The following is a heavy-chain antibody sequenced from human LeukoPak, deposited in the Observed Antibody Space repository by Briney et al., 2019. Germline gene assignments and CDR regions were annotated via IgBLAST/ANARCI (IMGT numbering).Heavy chain of an antibody. J-gene: IGHJ3*02. D-gene: IGHD3-22*01. CDR3: ARDRHYYDSSGYYLRDAFDI. CDR2: ISSSSSYI. Sequence: GGSLRLSCAASGFTFSSYSMNWVRQAPGKGLDWVSSISSSSSYIYYADSVKGRFTISRDNAKNSLYLQMNSLRAEDTAVYYCARDRHYYDSSGYYLRDAFDIWGQGTMVTVSS. CDR1: GFTFSSYS. V-gene: IGHV3-21*01.